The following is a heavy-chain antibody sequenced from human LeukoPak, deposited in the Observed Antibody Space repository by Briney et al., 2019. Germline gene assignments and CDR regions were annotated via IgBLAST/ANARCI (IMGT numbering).Heavy chain of an antibody. J-gene: IGHJ6*02. CDR1: GGSFSGYY. CDR2: INRSGST. CDR3: ARGRENMITFGGVIAPHYYYGMDV. D-gene: IGHD3-16*02. V-gene: IGHV4-34*01. Sequence: SETLSLTCAVYGGSFSGYYWSWIRQPPGKGLEWIGEINRSGSTNYNPSLKSRVTISVDTSKNQFSLKLSSVTAADTAVYYCARGRENMITFGGVIAPHYYYGMDVWGQGTTVTVSS.